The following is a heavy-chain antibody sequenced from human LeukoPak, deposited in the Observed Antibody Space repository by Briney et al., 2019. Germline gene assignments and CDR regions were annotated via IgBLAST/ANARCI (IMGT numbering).Heavy chain of an antibody. D-gene: IGHD3-22*01. V-gene: IGHV3-30-3*01. CDR1: GFTFSSYA. J-gene: IGHJ4*02. CDR3: ARRYDSSGSAFDY. Sequence: GGSLRLSCAASGFTFSSYAMHWVRQAPGKGLEWVAVISYDGSNKYYADSVKGRFTISRDNSKNTLYLQMNSLRAEDTAVYYCARRYDSSGSAFDYWGQGTLVTVSS. CDR2: ISYDGSNK.